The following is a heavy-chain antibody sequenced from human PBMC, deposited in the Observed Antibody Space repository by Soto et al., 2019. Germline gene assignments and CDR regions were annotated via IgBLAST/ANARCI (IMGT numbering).Heavy chain of an antibody. Sequence: SETLSLTCAVYGGSFSGYYWSWIRQPPGKGLEWIGEINHSGSTNYNPSLKSRVTISVDTSKNQFSLKLSSVTAADTAVYYCARGKSMVRGVRYYYGMDVWGQGTTVTV. CDR1: GGSFSGYY. CDR2: INHSGST. J-gene: IGHJ6*02. V-gene: IGHV4-34*01. D-gene: IGHD3-10*01. CDR3: ARGKSMVRGVRYYYGMDV.